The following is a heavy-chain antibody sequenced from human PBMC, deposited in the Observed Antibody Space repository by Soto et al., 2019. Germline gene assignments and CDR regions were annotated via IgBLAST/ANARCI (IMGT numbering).Heavy chain of an antibody. CDR2: ISAYNGNT. CDR1: GYTFTSYG. J-gene: IGHJ6*02. D-gene: IGHD1-7*01. CDR3: ARDPPHVLLELRANRMDV. Sequence: ASVKVSCKASGYTFTSYGISWVRQAPGQGLEWMGWISAYNGNTNYAQKLQGRVTMTTDTSTSTAYMELRSLRSDDTAVYYCARDPPHVLLELRANRMDVCGQVNTVTVS. V-gene: IGHV1-18*01.